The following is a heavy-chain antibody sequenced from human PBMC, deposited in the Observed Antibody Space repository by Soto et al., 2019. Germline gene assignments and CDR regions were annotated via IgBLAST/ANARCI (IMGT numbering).Heavy chain of an antibody. Sequence: SETLSLTCTVSGCSISSGGYYWSWIRQPPGTGLEWIGEINHSGSTNSNPSLKSRVTISVDTSKNQFSLKLTSVTAADTAVYYCARDKITGLFDYWGQGTLVTVSS. CDR3: ARDKITGLFDY. CDR1: GCSISSGGYY. V-gene: IGHV4-39*07. J-gene: IGHJ4*02. CDR2: INHSGST. D-gene: IGHD2-8*02.